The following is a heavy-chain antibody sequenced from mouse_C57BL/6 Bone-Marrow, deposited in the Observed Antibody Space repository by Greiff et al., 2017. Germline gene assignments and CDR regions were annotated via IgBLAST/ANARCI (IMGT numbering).Heavy chain of an antibody. D-gene: IGHD3-2*02. CDR2: IDPANGNT. J-gene: IGHJ4*01. V-gene: IGHV14-3*01. Sequence: EVKLMESVAELVRPGASVKLSCTASGFNFKNTYMPWVKQRPEQGLEWIGRIDPANGNTNYAPKFPGKATITADTSSNTAYLQLSSLTSEDTANYYCARSGNYCAMDNWGQGTAVTVSS. CDR3: ARSGNYCAMDN. CDR1: GFNFKNTY.